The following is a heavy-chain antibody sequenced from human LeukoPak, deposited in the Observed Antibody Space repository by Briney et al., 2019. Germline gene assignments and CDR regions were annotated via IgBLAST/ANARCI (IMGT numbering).Heavy chain of an antibody. D-gene: IGHD6-13*01. CDR2: ISYDESNK. CDR3: AKWSIAAAGTR. Sequence: GGSLRLSCAASGFTFNSYAMHWVRKAPGKGLEWVAAISYDESNKYYADSVKGRFTISRDNSKNTLYLQMNSLRAEDTAVYYCAKWSIAAAGTRWGQGTLVTVSS. J-gene: IGHJ4*02. CDR1: GFTFNSYA. V-gene: IGHV3-30*04.